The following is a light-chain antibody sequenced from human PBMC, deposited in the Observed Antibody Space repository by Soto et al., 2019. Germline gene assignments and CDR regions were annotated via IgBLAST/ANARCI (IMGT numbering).Light chain of an antibody. CDR2: LNSDGSQ. CDR3: QTWGSGIVV. CDR1: SGHSNYA. Sequence: QLVLTQSPSASASLGASVKLTCTLSSGHSNYAIAWHQQQSEKGPRYLMKLNSDGSQSKGDGIPDRFSGSSSGAERYLTISSLQYEDEAYYYCQTWGSGIVVFGGGTKLTVL. J-gene: IGLJ2*01. V-gene: IGLV4-69*01.